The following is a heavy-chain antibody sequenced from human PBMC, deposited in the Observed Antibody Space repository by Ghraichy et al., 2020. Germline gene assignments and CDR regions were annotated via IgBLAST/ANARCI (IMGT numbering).Heavy chain of an antibody. J-gene: IGHJ4*02. V-gene: IGHV4-59*01. D-gene: IGHD3-10*01. CDR3: ARHYGAGTYPLDY. CDR1: GGSINNYY. Sequence: SETLSLTCTVSGGSINNYYWSWIRQTPGKALEFLGYIHYSGTTNYNPSLRGRVTMSVDTSKNQFSLKLTSVTAADTAVYYCARHYGAGTYPLDYWGQGILFTVSS. CDR2: IHYSGTT.